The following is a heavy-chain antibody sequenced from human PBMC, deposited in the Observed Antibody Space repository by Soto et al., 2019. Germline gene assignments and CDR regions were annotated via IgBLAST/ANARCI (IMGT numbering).Heavy chain of an antibody. CDR3: AGSSTSCYYCGGLDAFDI. J-gene: IGHJ3*02. CDR1: GGSISSGDYY. V-gene: IGHV4-30-4*01. CDR2: IYYSGST. D-gene: IGHD2-2*01. Sequence: QVQLQESGPGLVKPSQTLSLTCTVSGGSISSGDYYWSWIRQPPGKGLEWIGYIYYSGSTYYNPSLKSRVTISVDTSKNQFSLKLSSVTAADTAVYYGAGSSTSCYYCGGLDAFDIWGQGTMVTVSS.